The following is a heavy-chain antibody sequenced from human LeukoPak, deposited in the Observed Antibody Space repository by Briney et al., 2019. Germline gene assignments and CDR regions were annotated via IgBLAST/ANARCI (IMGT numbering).Heavy chain of an antibody. Sequence: SETLSLTCAGSGGSVSRGTYYWSWIRQPPGKGLGWIGYIYDSCSINYDASLKSRLTISVDTTKNQFSLKLSSVTAADTAVYYCARRGGSGRRFDYWGQGTLATVSS. J-gene: IGHJ4*02. CDR2: IYDSCSI. CDR3: ARRGGSGRRFDY. D-gene: IGHD3-10*01. CDR1: GGSVSRGTYY. V-gene: IGHV4-61*01.